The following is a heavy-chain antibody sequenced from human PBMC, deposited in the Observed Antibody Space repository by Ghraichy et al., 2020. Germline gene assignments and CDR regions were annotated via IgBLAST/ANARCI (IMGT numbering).Heavy chain of an antibody. V-gene: IGHV3-11*01. Sequence: GGSLRLSCAASGFTSSDYYMTWIRQAPGRGLEWVSYISNSGHMIYYADPVKGRFTISRDNAKTSVHLQKNRLRVENTAVYFCARKGVAGDNVAIDPWGQGTLVNVAS. CDR2: ISNSGHMI. J-gene: IGHJ5*02. CDR3: ARKGVAGDNVAIDP. D-gene: IGHD3-16*01. CDR1: GFTSSDYY.